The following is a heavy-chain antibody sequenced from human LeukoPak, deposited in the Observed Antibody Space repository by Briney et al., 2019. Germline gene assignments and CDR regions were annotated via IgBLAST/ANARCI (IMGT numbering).Heavy chain of an antibody. CDR2: INAGNGNT. J-gene: IGHJ6*02. CDR1: GYTFTSYA. D-gene: IGHD6-19*01. Sequence: GASVKVSCKASGYTFTSYAMHWVRQAPGQRLEWMGWINAGNGNTKYSQKFQGRVTITRDTSASTAYMELSSLRSEDTAVYYCARDRSSGWYSYYGMDVWGQGTTVTVSS. V-gene: IGHV1-3*01. CDR3: ARDRSSGWYSYYGMDV.